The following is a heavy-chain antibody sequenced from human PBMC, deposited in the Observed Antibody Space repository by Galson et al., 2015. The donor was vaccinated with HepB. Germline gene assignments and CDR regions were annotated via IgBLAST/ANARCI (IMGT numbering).Heavy chain of an antibody. CDR2: IGPNSGGT. D-gene: IGHD2-2*01. Sequence: SVTVSCKASGYTFTGYYIHWVRQAPGQGLEWMGWIGPNSGGTHYAQEFQGRVTMTRDTPISTAYMELSRLRSDDTAVYFCARDYCSSTSCYSFGYWGQGTLVTVSS. CDR3: ARDYCSSTSCYSFGY. J-gene: IGHJ4*02. CDR1: GYTFTGYY. V-gene: IGHV1-2*02.